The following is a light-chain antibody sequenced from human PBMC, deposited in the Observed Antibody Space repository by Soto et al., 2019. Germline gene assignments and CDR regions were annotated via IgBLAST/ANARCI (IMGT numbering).Light chain of an antibody. CDR2: KAS. J-gene: IGKJ2*01. CDR3: QQYNGHPYT. CDR1: QSITTW. V-gene: IGKV1-5*03. Sequence: DIQMTQSPSTLSASVGDRVTITCRASQSITTWLAWYQQKPGKAPKLLIYKASSLGSGVPSRFSGSGSGTEFTLTISSLQPDDFANYYCQQYNGHPYTFGQGTKLEIK.